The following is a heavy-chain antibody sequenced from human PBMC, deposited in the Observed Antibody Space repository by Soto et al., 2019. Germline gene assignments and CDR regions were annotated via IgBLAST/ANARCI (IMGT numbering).Heavy chain of an antibody. J-gene: IGHJ6*02. CDR3: ARDMSTIFGVVKAGGMDV. Sequence: PVGSLRLSCAASGFTFSSYSMNWVRQAPGKGLEWVSSISSSSSYIYYADSVKGRFTISRDNAKNSLYLQMNSLRAEDTAVYYCARDMSTIFGVVKAGGMDVWGQGTTVTVSS. CDR2: ISSSSSYI. V-gene: IGHV3-21*01. D-gene: IGHD3-3*01. CDR1: GFTFSSYS.